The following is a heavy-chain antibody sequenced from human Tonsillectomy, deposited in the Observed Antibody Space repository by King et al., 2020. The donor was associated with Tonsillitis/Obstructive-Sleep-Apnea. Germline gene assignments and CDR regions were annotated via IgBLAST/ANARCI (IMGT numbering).Heavy chain of an antibody. CDR2: ISYDGSSK. CDR3: ARGANNWGYYYYGMDV. J-gene: IGHJ6*02. D-gene: IGHD7-27*01. V-gene: IGHV3-30*04. CDR1: GFTFSSHA. Sequence: VQLVESGGGVVQPGRSLRLSCVVSGFTFSSHAMHWDRQAPGKGLEWVAVISYDGSSKYYAESVKGRFTISRDNSKITLYLQMNSLRAEDTAVYYCARGANNWGYYYYGMDVWGQGTTVTVSS.